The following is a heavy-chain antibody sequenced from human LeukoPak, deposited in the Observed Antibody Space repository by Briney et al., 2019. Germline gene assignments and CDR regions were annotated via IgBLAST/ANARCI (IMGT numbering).Heavy chain of an antibody. V-gene: IGHV3-23*01. CDR3: AKDRGLNWFDP. CDR2: ISGNGDDT. J-gene: IGHJ5*02. CDR1: GFTFGSYG. Sequence: PGGSLRLSCAASGFTFGSYGMTWVRQAPGKGLEWVSTISGNGDDTVYADSVEGRFTISRDNSKNTLFLQMNSLRAEDTAIYYCAKDRGLNWFDPWGQGTLVTVSS. D-gene: IGHD3-10*01.